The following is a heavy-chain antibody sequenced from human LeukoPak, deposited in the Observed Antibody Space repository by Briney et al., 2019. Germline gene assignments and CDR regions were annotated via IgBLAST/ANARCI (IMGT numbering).Heavy chain of an antibody. V-gene: IGHV4-39*01. J-gene: IGHJ5*02. CDR1: GGSISSSSYY. CDR2: IYYSGST. CDR3: ARLRDWFDP. Sequence: SETLSLTCTVSGGSISSSSYYWGWIRQPPGMGLEWIGSIYYSGSTYYNPSLKSRVTISVDTSKNQFSLKLSSVTAADTAVYYCARLRDWFDPWGQGTLVTVSS.